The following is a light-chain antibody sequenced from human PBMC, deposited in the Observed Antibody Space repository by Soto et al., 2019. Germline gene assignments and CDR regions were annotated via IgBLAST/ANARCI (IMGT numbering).Light chain of an antibody. CDR3: AAWDDSMSGYVV. V-gene: IGLV1-47*01. CDR1: RAHSGDNY. J-gene: IGLJ2*01. Sequence: QSVLTQPPSASGTPGQRVTISCSGSRAHSGDNYVYWYQHLPGTAPRRLIYRNNQRPSGFPDRFSGSKSGTSASLAISGLRSGDEADYYCAAWDDSMSGYVVFGGGTKLTVL. CDR2: RNN.